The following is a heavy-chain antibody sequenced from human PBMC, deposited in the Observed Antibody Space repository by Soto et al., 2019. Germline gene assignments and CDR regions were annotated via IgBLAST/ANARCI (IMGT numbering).Heavy chain of an antibody. J-gene: IGHJ1*01. CDR2: IKSKTHGGTT. CDR1: GGTFSNAW. V-gene: IGHV3-15*01. D-gene: IGHD3-16*01. Sequence: EVQLVESGVFLVKPGGSLRLSGGASGGTFSNAWMTWVRQAPGKGLDWVGRIKSKTHGGTTDYAAPVNGRFTISRDDSKNTLYLQMNSLKTEDTAVYYCATRPTFSYVGPEKYLQHWGQGTLVTVSS. CDR3: ATRPTFSYVGPEKYLQH.